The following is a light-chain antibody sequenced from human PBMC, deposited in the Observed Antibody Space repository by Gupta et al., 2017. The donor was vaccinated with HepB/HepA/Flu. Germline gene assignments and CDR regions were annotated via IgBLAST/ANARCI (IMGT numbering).Light chain of an antibody. J-gene: IGKJ4*01. CDR3: QQESDCPLT. V-gene: IGKV3-15*01. CDR1: QSVGSY. Sequence: EIVMTQSPATLSVSPGERATLSCRTSQSVGSYLAWYQQKPGQAPSLLIDDASARATGTPARFSGSGSGTEFTLTISYLQSEDFAVYYCQQESDCPLTFGGGTKVEIK. CDR2: DAS.